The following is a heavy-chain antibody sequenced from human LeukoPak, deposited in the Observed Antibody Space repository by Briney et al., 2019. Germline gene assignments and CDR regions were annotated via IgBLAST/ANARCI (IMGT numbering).Heavy chain of an antibody. CDR1: GGSISSHY. Sequence: SETLSLTCTVSGGSISSHYWSWIRQPPGKGLEWIGYIYYSGSTNYNPSLKGRVTISVDTSKNQFSLKLSSVTAADTAVYYCARGHFRYYYYYMDVWGKGTTVTVSS. J-gene: IGHJ6*03. CDR2: IYYSGST. CDR3: ARGHFRYYYYYMDV. V-gene: IGHV4-59*11. D-gene: IGHD3-3*02.